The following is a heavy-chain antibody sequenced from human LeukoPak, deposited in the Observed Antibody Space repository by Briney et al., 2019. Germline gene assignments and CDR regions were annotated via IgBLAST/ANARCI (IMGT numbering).Heavy chain of an antibody. CDR2: INHSGST. CDR1: GGSISNYY. J-gene: IGHJ6*04. D-gene: IGHD3-16*01. V-gene: IGHV4-34*01. CDR3: ARNGWGDGDV. Sequence: SETLSLTCTVSGGSISNYYWSWIRQPPGKGLEWIGEINHSGSTNYNPSLESRVTISVDTSKNQFSLKLSSVTAADTAVYYCARNGWGDGDVWGKGTTVTISS.